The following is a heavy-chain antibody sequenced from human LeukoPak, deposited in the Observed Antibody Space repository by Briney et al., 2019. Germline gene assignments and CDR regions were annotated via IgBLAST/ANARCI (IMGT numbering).Heavy chain of an antibody. Sequence: SVKVSCKASGGTFNSYAISWVRQAPGQGLEWMGGIIPIFGTANHAQKFQGRVTITTDESTSTAYMELSSLRSDDTAVYYCARDSYQLLYWFDPWGQGTLVTVSS. D-gene: IGHD2-2*01. V-gene: IGHV1-69*05. CDR2: IIPIFGTA. J-gene: IGHJ5*02. CDR1: GGTFNSYA. CDR3: ARDSYQLLYWFDP.